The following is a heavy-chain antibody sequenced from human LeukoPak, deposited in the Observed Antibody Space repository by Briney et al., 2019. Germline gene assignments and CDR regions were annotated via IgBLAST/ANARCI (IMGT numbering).Heavy chain of an antibody. V-gene: IGHV4-59*08. J-gene: IGHJ3*02. CDR3: ARLYGGVLGGDI. D-gene: IGHD4-23*01. Sequence: SETLFLTCSVSGGSISNYYWSWIRQPPGKELEWIGYIYYSGSTNYNPSLKSRVTISVDTSKNQFSLKLSSVTAADTAVYYCARLYGGVLGGDIWGQGTMVTVSS. CDR2: IYYSGST. CDR1: GGSISNYY.